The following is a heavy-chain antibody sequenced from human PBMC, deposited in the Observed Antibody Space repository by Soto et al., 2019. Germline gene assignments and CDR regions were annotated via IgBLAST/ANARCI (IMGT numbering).Heavy chain of an antibody. CDR3: TSDVTTVTTPGDHYYYYGMDV. D-gene: IGHD4-17*01. V-gene: IGHV3-49*03. CDR1: GFTFGDYA. CDR2: IRSKAYGGTT. Sequence: GGSLRLSCTASGFTFGDYAMSWFRQAPGKGLEWVGFIRSKAYGGTTEYAASVKGRFTISRDDSKSIAYLQMNSLKTEDTAVYYCTSDVTTVTTPGDHYYYYGMDVWGQGTTVTVSS. J-gene: IGHJ6*02.